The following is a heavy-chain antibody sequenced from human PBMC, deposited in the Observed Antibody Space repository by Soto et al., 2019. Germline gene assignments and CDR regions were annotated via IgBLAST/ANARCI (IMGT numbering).Heavy chain of an antibody. Sequence: GGSLRLSCAASGFTFSSYWMHWVRQAPGKGLVWVSRINSDGSSTSYADSVKGRFTISRDNAKNTLYLQMNSLRAEDTAVYYCAREGIVVVPAAMGDYYYYYMDVWGKGTTVTVSS. CDR2: INSDGSST. CDR1: GFTFSSYW. J-gene: IGHJ6*03. D-gene: IGHD2-2*01. CDR3: AREGIVVVPAAMGDYYYYYMDV. V-gene: IGHV3-74*01.